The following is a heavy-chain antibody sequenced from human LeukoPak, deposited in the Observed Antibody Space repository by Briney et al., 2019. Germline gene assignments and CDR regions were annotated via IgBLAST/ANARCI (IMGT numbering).Heavy chain of an antibody. CDR1: GGSISSYY. CDR3: ARAPTGTGGWNWFDP. Sequence: NPSETLSLTCTVSGGSISSYYWSWIRQPAGKGLELIGRFYPSGSTNYNPSLKSRVTMSVDTSKNQFSLKLSSVTAADTAVYYCARAPTGTGGWNWFDPWGQGTLVTVSS. CDR2: FYPSGST. D-gene: IGHD1-1*01. J-gene: IGHJ5*02. V-gene: IGHV4-4*07.